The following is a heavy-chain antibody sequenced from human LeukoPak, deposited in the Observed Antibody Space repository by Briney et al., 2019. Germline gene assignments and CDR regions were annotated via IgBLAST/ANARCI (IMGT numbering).Heavy chain of an antibody. J-gene: IGHJ4*02. CDR3: ARLRAGDYFDY. V-gene: IGHV3-23*01. Sequence: TGGSLRLSCAASGFTFISHAMTWVRQAPGKGLEWVSAISGSGDSAYYADSVKGRFTISRDNSKNTLYLQMNSLRAEDTAVYYCARLRAGDYFDYWGQGTLVTVSS. D-gene: IGHD6-19*01. CDR2: ISGSGDSA. CDR1: GFTFISHA.